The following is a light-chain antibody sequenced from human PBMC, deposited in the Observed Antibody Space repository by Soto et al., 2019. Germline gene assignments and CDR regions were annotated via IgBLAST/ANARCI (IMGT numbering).Light chain of an antibody. V-gene: IGLV2-18*02. CDR1: SSDVGSYNR. Sequence: QSVLTQPPSVSGSPGQSVTISCTGTSSDVGSYNRVSWYQQPPGTAPKLIIYEVTNRPSGVPVRFSGSKSANMASLTISGLQAEDEADYYCASYTSSRVGVFGGGTKVTVL. J-gene: IGLJ3*02. CDR2: EVT. CDR3: ASYTSSRVGV.